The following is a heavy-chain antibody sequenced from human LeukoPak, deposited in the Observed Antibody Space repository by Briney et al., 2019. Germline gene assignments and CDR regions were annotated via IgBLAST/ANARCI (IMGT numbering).Heavy chain of an antibody. Sequence: ASVKVSCKASGYTFTTYDINWVRQATGQGLEWMGWMNPNSGNTGYAQKCQGRVTMTRNTSISTAYMELSSLRSEDTAVYYCARGGGSRYAFDIWGQGTMVTVSS. CDR1: GYTFTTYD. V-gene: IGHV1-8*01. J-gene: IGHJ3*02. CDR3: ARGGGSRYAFDI. CDR2: MNPNSGNT. D-gene: IGHD2-15*01.